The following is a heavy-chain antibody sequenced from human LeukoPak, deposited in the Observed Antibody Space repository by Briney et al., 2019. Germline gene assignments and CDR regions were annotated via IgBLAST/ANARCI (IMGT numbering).Heavy chain of an antibody. CDR1: GFTFSSYA. CDR3: ARDSRRDYVWGSYRAIDY. Sequence: GGSLRLSCAASGFTFSSYAMHWVRQAPGKGLEWVAVISYDGSNKYYADSVKGRFTISRDNSKNTLYLQMNSPRAEDTAVYYCARDSRRDYVWGSYRAIDYWGQGTLVTVSS. V-gene: IGHV3-30-3*01. D-gene: IGHD3-16*02. J-gene: IGHJ4*02. CDR2: ISYDGSNK.